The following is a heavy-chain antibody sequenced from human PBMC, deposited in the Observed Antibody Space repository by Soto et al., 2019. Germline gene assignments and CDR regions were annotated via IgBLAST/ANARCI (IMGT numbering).Heavy chain of an antibody. CDR3: ARSIVVVTALDY. D-gene: IGHD2-21*02. CDR1: GYTFTSYA. CDR2: INAGNGNT. J-gene: IGHJ4*02. Sequence: QVQLVQSGAEEKKPGASVKVSCKASGYTFTSYAMHWVRQAPGQRLEWMGWINAGNGNTKYSQKFQGRDTITRDTSASTAYMELSSLRSEDTAVYYCARSIVVVTALDYWGQGPLVTVSS. V-gene: IGHV1-3*05.